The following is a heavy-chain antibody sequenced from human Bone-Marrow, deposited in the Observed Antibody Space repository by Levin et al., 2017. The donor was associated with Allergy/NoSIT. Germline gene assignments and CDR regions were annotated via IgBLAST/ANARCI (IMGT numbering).Heavy chain of an antibody. V-gene: IGHV3-7*01. CDR2: INLDGSNK. J-gene: IGHJ6*03. CDR3: ARGTYAIWTTYDNGVWYYYYYMDV. CDR1: GFNVAKHW. Sequence: PGGSLRPSCEVSGFNVAKHWMTWVRQAPGKGLEWVASINLDGSNKYTVDSVKGRFTISRDNAKNSVFLQMDSLRADDTAVYFCARGTYAIWTTYDNGVWYYYYYMDVWGKGTTVTVSS. D-gene: IGHD3/OR15-3a*01.